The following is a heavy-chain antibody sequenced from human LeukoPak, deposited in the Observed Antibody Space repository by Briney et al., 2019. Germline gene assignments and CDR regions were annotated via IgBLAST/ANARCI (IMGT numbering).Heavy chain of an antibody. CDR3: ARGPFGGDAFDI. CDR1: XXXXXXYX. CDR2: MNPNSGNT. D-gene: IGHD3-10*01. Sequence: ASVKXSXXXXXXXXXXYXINWVRQATGQGLEWMGWMNPNSGNTGYAQKFQGRVTMTRNTSISTAYMELSSLRSEDTAVYYCARGPFGGDAFDIWGQGTMVTVSS. V-gene: IGHV1-8*01. J-gene: IGHJ3*02.